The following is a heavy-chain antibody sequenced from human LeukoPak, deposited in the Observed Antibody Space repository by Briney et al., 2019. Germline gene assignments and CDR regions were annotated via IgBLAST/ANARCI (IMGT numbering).Heavy chain of an antibody. J-gene: IGHJ4*02. CDR1: GFTFSSYS. D-gene: IGHD3-10*01. V-gene: IGHV3-21*01. Sequence: GGSLRLSCAASGFTFSSYSMNWVRQAPGKGLEWVSSISSSSSYIYYADSVKGRFTISRDNAKNSLYLQMNSLRAEDTAVYYCARALWFGELSRNYWGQGTLVTVSS. CDR3: ARALWFGELSRNY. CDR2: ISSSSSYI.